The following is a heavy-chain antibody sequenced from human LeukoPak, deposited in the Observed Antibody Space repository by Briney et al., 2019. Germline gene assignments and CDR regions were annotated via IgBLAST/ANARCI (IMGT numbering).Heavy chain of an antibody. CDR2: ISGSGGRS. CDR3: AKSRNGYYDY. J-gene: IGHJ4*02. Sequence: GGTVRLSCAASGFTFSSYGMSWVRQAPGKGLEWVSVISGSGGRSYYADSVKGRFTISRDNSKNTLYLQMNSLRAEDTAVYYCAKSRNGYYDYWGQGTLVTVSS. D-gene: IGHD3-3*01. V-gene: IGHV3-23*01. CDR1: GFTFSSYG.